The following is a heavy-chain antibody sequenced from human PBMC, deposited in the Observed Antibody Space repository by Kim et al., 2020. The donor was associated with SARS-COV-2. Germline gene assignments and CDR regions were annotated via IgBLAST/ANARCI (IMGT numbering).Heavy chain of an antibody. CDR3: ATLDSSGYYKEYYFDY. J-gene: IGHJ4*02. Sequence: ASVKVSCKVSGYTLTELSMHWVRQAPGKGLEWMGGFDPEDGETIYAQKFQCRVTMTEDTSTDTAYMDLSSLRSEDTAVYYCATLDSSGYYKEYYFDYWGQGTLLSVSS. V-gene: IGHV1-24*01. D-gene: IGHD3-22*01. CDR1: GYTLTELS. CDR2: FDPEDGET.